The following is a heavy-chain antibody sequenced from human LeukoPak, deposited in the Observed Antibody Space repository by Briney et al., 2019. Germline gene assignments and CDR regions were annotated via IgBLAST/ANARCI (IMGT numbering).Heavy chain of an antibody. CDR2: ISSSSSYI. Sequence: GGSLRLSCAASGFTFSSYSMNWVRQAPGKGLEWVSSISSSSSYIYYADSVKGRFTISRDNAKNSLYLQMNSLRAEDTAVYYCAREFTYDFWSGPVAGFDYWGQGTLVTVSS. CDR1: GFTFSSYS. CDR3: AREFTYDFWSGPVAGFDY. J-gene: IGHJ4*02. V-gene: IGHV3-21*01. D-gene: IGHD3-3*01.